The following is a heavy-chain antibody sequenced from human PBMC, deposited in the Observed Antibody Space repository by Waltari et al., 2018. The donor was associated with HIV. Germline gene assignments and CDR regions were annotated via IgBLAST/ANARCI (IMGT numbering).Heavy chain of an antibody. CDR3: AREGPYDYFDY. D-gene: IGHD3-16*01. V-gene: IGHV1-3*01. J-gene: IGHJ4*02. Sequence: QVQLVQSGAEVKKPGASVKVSCKASGYSFTTYAMHWVRQAPGQRLEWMGWISVGNGNTKYLQKFQGRVTITRDTSANTAYMDLSSLKSEDTAVYYCAREGPYDYFDYWGQGTLVTVSS. CDR1: GYSFTTYA. CDR2: ISVGNGNT.